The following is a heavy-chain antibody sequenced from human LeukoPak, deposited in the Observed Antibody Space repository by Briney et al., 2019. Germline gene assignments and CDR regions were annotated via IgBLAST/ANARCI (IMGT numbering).Heavy chain of an antibody. D-gene: IGHD3-22*01. J-gene: IGHJ3*02. CDR2: IYHSGST. CDR1: GYSISSGYY. Sequence: SETLSLTCAVSGYSISSGYYWGWIRQPPGKGLEWIGSIYHSGSTYYNPSLKSRVTISVDTSKNQFSLKLSSVTAADTAVYYCARGYYYDSSGYFDAFDIWGQGTMVTVSS. CDR3: ARGYYYDSSGYFDAFDI. V-gene: IGHV4-38-2*01.